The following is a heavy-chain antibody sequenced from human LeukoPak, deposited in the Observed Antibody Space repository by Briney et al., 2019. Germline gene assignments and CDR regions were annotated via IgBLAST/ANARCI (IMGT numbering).Heavy chain of an antibody. CDR2: ISYDGSNK. V-gene: IGHV3-30*18. CDR1: GFTFSSYG. J-gene: IGHJ3*02. CDR3: AKFPSRYSSSWYGAFDI. Sequence: PGRSLRLSCAASGFTFSSYGMHWVRQAPDKGLEWVAVISYDGSNKYYADSVKGRFTISRDNSKNTLYLQMNSLRAEDTAVYYCAKFPSRYSSSWYGAFDIWGQGTMVTVSS. D-gene: IGHD6-13*01.